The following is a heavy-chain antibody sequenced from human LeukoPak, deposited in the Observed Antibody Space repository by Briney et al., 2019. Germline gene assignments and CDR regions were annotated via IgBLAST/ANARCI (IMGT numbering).Heavy chain of an antibody. CDR2: ISGSGGST. Sequence: PGGSLRLSCAASGFTFSSYAMSWVRQAPGKGLEWVSAISGSGGSTYYADSVKGRFTISRDNFKNTVFLQLNSLRPEDTAVYYCAKHGDNVWGSFRFGLGHWGQGTLVTVSS. J-gene: IGHJ5*02. D-gene: IGHD3-16*02. V-gene: IGHV3-23*01. CDR1: GFTFSSYA. CDR3: AKHGDNVWGSFRFGLGH.